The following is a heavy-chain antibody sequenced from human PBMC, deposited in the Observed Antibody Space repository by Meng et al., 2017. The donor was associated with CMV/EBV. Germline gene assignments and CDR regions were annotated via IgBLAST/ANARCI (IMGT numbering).Heavy chain of an antibody. CDR1: GYSFTSYG. CDR3: ARGLLSIGGLFDY. V-gene: IGHV1-18*01. Sequence: ASVKVSCKASGYSFTSYGISWVRQAPGQGLEWMGWISAYNGDTHYAQKLQDRVTVTTDTSTDTIYMELRSLRADDTAVYYCARGLLSIGGLFDYWGQGTLVTVSS. D-gene: IGHD3-10*01. CDR2: ISAYNGDT. J-gene: IGHJ4*02.